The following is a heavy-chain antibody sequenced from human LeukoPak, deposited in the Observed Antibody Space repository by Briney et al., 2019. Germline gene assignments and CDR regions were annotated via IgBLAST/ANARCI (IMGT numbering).Heavy chain of an antibody. D-gene: IGHD3-3*01. V-gene: IGHV3-48*01. CDR3: ARGLRFLEWRHNWFDP. CDR2: ISSSSSTI. J-gene: IGHJ5*02. Sequence: PGGSLRLSCAASGFTFSSYSMNWVRQAPGKGLEGVSYISSSSSTIYYADSVKGRFTIYRDNAKNFLYLQMNSLSADDSVVYSCARGLRFLEWRHNWFDPWGQGTLVTVSS. CDR1: GFTFSSYS.